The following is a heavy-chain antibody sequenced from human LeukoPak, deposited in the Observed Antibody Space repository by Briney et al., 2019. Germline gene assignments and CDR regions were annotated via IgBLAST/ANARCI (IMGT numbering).Heavy chain of an antibody. CDR1: GFTFSDYY. J-gene: IGHJ4*02. V-gene: IGHV3-11*01. CDR2: ISSGSTI. Sequence: PGGSLRLSCAASGFTFSDYYMSWIRQAPGKGLEWVSYISSGSTIYYADSVKGRFTISRDNAKNSLYLQMNSLRAEDTAVYYCARHKAYDHYYFDYWGQGTLVTVSS. D-gene: IGHD5-12*01. CDR3: ARHKAYDHYYFDY.